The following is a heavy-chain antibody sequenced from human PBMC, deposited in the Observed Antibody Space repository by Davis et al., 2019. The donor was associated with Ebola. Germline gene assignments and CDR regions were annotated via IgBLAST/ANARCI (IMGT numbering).Heavy chain of an antibody. J-gene: IGHJ4*02. CDR1: GFSFSNSD. CDR3: IGDPNWELGY. D-gene: IGHD3-10*01. Sequence: PGGSLRLSCEGTGFSFSNSDMNWVRQAPGKGLEYVSNINYNGDKTYYADSVKGRFTVSRDNGKNKLYLEMTTLRAEDTAVYYCIGDPNWELGYWGQGTLVTVS. CDR2: INYNGDKT. V-gene: IGHV3-23*01.